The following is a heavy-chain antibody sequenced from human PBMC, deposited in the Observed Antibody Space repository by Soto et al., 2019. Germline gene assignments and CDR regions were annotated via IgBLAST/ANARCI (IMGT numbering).Heavy chain of an antibody. CDR3: ARGQGRSVRSFDY. CDR2: INHSGST. V-gene: IGHV4-34*01. CDR1: GGSFSGYY. J-gene: IGHJ4*02. D-gene: IGHD3-10*01. Sequence: PSETLSLTCAVYGGSFSGYYWSWIRQPPGKGLEWIGEINHSGSTNYNPSLKSRVTISVDTSKNQFSLKLSSVTAADTAVYYCARGQGRSVRSFDYWGQGTLVTVYS.